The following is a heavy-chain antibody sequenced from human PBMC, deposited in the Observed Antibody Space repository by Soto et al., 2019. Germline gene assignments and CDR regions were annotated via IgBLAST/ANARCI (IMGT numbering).Heavy chain of an antibody. CDR3: AREYYGVLTGYYNDY. V-gene: IGHV3-74*01. J-gene: IGHJ4*02. Sequence: EVQLVESGGGLVQSGGSLGLSCVASGFSFRSYWMHWVRQAPGKGLVWVARIRSDGTTTTYADSANGRFTVSRDNAANPLYLQMSSLRAEDTAVYYCAREYYGVLTGYYNDYWGQGALVTVSS. CDR1: GFSFRSYW. CDR2: IRSDGTTT. D-gene: IGHD3-9*01.